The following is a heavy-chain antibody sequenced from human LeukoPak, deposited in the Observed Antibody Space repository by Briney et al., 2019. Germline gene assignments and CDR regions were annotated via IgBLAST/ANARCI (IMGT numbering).Heavy chain of an antibody. V-gene: IGHV4-39*01. CDR3: ARHENIIMVPTAHAFDY. J-gene: IGHJ4*02. CDR2: IYHSGDS. D-gene: IGHD2/OR15-2a*01. Sequence: SETLSLTCTVSGGSISSSNYYWGWIRQPTGKGLEWIGTIYHSGDSYYNPSLKSRASISVDTSKNRFSLNVNSVTAADTAVYFCARHENIIMVPTAHAFDYWGQGALVTVSS. CDR1: GGSISSSNYY.